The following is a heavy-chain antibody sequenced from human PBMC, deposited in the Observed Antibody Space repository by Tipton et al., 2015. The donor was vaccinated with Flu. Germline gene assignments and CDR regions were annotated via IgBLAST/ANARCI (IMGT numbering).Heavy chain of an antibody. CDR2: IYYSGST. V-gene: IGHV4-59*01. CDR1: GGSISSYY. CDR3: ARWGSGDQDRYYYYYGMGV. D-gene: IGHD4-17*01. J-gene: IGHJ6*02. Sequence: TLSLTCTVSGGSISSYYWSWIRQPPGKGLEWIGYIYYSGSTNYNPSLKSRVTISVDTSKNQFSLKLSSVTAADTAVYYCARWGSGDQDRYYYYYGMGVWGQGTPVTVSS.